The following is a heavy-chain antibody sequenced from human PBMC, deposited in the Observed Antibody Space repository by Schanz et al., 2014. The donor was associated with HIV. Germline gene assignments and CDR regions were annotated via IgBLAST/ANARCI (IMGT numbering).Heavy chain of an antibody. CDR2: INPSGGST. Sequence: QVQLVQSGAAVKKPGASVKVSCKASGYTFTAYYIHWVRQAPGQGLEWMGIINPSGGSTTYAQKFQGRVTMTRDTSISTAYMELSRLRSDDTAMYFCTRLHYYYDRSGFSFDCWGQGTLVTVSS. CDR1: GYTFTAYY. CDR3: TRLHYYYDRSGFSFDC. D-gene: IGHD3-22*01. V-gene: IGHV1-2*02. J-gene: IGHJ4*02.